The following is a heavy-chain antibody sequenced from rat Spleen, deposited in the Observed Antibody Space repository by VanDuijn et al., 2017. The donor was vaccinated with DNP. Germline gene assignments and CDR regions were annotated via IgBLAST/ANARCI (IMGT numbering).Heavy chain of an antibody. J-gene: IGHJ2*01. D-gene: IGHD1-11*01. Sequence: EVLLVESDGGLVQPGRSLKLSCAVSGFTFSNYGMAWVRQTPTKGLEWVASISTGGDYTNYRDSVKGRFTLSRDNAKNTQYLQMDSLRSEDTATYYCARGNYGGYSDYFDYWGQGVMVTVSS. CDR3: ARGNYGGYSDYFDY. CDR2: ISTGGDYT. CDR1: GFTFSNYG. V-gene: IGHV5S14*01.